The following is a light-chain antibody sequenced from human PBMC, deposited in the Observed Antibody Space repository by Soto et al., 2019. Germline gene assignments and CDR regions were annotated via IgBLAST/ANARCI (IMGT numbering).Light chain of an antibody. V-gene: IGLV2-8*01. CDR3: TSYVGSNIWV. CDR2: EVS. CDR1: SSDVGAYKY. J-gene: IGLJ3*02. Sequence: QSALTQPPSASGSPGQSFTISCTGTSSDVGAYKYVSWYQQYPGKAPKLMIYEVSKRHSGVPDRFSGSKSGNTASLTVSGLQAEDEADYYCTSYVGSNIWVFGGGTQLTVL.